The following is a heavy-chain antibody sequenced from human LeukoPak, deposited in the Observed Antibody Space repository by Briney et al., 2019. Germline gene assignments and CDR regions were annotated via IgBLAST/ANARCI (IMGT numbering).Heavy chain of an antibody. CDR3: ARAYDSSGYSAYFDY. Sequence: RASVKVSCKASGGTFSSYAISWVRQVPGQGLEWMGRIIPIFGTANYAQKFQGRVTITTDESTSTAYMELSSLRSEDTAVYYCARAYDSSGYSAYFDYWGQGTLVTVSS. J-gene: IGHJ4*02. D-gene: IGHD3-22*01. V-gene: IGHV1-69*05. CDR2: IIPIFGTA. CDR1: GGTFSSYA.